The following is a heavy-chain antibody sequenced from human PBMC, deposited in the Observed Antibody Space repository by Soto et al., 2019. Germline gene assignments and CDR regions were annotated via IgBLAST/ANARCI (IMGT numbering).Heavy chain of an antibody. Sequence: GGSLRLSCAASGFTFGSYTMNWVRQAPGKGLEWVSSISSSSSYIYYADSVKGRFTISRDNAKNSLYLQMNSLRAEDTAVYYCARDKPFSETYYDFWSGFGYYGMDAWGKGTTVTVSS. CDR1: GFTFGSYT. D-gene: IGHD3-3*01. J-gene: IGHJ6*04. CDR2: ISSSSSYI. CDR3: ARDKPFSETYYDFWSGFGYYGMDA. V-gene: IGHV3-21*01.